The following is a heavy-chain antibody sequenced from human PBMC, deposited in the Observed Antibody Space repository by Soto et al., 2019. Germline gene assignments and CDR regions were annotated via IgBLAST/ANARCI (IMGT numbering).Heavy chain of an antibody. J-gene: IGHJ4*02. CDR2: IYPGDSET. Sequence: VESLKIYCKGSGYNFTTFWICCLLQMPGKGLEWMGIIYPGDSETKYSPDFEGQVTISADRSTNTAYLQWRSLRASDTAMYYCARLGFPGAIYFDSWGLGTLVTVSS. CDR1: GYNFTTFW. CDR3: ARLGFPGAIYFDS. V-gene: IGHV5-51*01.